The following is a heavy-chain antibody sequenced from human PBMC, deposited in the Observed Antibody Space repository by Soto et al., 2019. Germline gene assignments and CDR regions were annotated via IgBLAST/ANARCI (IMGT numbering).Heavy chain of an antibody. D-gene: IGHD6-13*01. CDR1: GGSISSSSYY. CDR3: ESRDRGAAAGPSGDYMDV. Sequence: SETLSLTCTVSGGSISSSSYYWGWIRPPPGKGLEWIGSIYYSGSTYYNPSLKSRVTISVDTSKNQFSLKLSSVTAADTAVYYCESRDRGAAAGPSGDYMDVWGKGTTVTVSS. J-gene: IGHJ6*03. CDR2: IYYSGST. V-gene: IGHV4-39*01.